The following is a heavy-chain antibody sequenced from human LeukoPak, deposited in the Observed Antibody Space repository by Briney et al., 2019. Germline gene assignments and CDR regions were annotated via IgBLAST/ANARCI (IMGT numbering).Heavy chain of an antibody. Sequence: GGSLRLSCAASGFTFSSYAMSWVRQAPGKGLEWVSSISGSGNRTYYADSVKGRFTISRDNSKNTLYLQMNSLRAEDTAVYYCARGLFPYYWGQGTLVTVSS. CDR2: ISGSGNRT. CDR1: GFTFSSYA. J-gene: IGHJ4*02. CDR3: ARGLFPYY. V-gene: IGHV3-23*01.